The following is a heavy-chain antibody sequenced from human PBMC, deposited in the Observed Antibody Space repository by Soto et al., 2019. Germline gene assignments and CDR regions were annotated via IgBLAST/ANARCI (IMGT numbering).Heavy chain of an antibody. J-gene: IGHJ3*01. CDR3: ARVSISAVVVADDAFDL. CDR1: GGTFSSYA. D-gene: IGHD2-15*01. Sequence: SVKVSCKASGGTFSSYAISWVRQAPGQGLEWMGGIIPIFGTANYAQKFQGRVTITADESTSTAYMELSSLRSEDTAVYYCARVSISAVVVADDAFDLWGQGTMVTVSS. V-gene: IGHV1-69*13. CDR2: IIPIFGTA.